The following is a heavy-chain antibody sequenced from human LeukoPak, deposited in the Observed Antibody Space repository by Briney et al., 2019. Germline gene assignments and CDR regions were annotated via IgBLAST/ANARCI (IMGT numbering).Heavy chain of an antibody. CDR1: GYTFTGYY. V-gene: IGHV1-2*02. CDR2: INPNSGGT. CDR3: AREGYDYVWGSYRNYYMDV. J-gene: IGHJ6*03. D-gene: IGHD3-16*02. Sequence: ASVKVSCKASGYTFTGYYMHWVRQAPGQGLEWMGWINPNSGGTNYAQKFRGRVTMTRDTSISTAYMELSRLRSDDTAVYYCAREGYDYVWGSYRNYYMDVWGKGTTVTVSS.